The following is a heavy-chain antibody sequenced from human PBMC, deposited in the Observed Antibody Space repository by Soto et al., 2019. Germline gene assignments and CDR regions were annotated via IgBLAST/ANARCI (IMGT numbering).Heavy chain of an antibody. D-gene: IGHD5-12*01. V-gene: IGHV3-23*01. CDR1: GFTFSIYG. CDR3: AKDTHSGYDAFDY. CDR2: ISGSGGST. Sequence: PGGSLRRSCEASGFTFSIYGMSWVRQNPGKGLEWVSAISGSGGSTYYADSVKGRFTISRDNSKNTLYLQMNSLRAEDTAVYYCAKDTHSGYDAFDYWGQGTLVTVSS. J-gene: IGHJ4*02.